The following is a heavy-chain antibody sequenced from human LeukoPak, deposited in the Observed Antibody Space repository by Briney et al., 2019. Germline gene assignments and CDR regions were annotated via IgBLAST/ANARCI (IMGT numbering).Heavy chain of an antibody. CDR3: AKDQRY. V-gene: IGHV3-23*01. CDR1: GFIFSSYA. CDR2: ISGSDGST. J-gene: IGHJ4*02. Sequence: GGSLRLSCAASGFIFSSYAMSWVRQAPGKGLEWVSGISGSDGSTHYADSVKGLFTIFRDNSKKTLYLQMNSLRAEVTAVYYCAKDQRYWGQGTLVTVSS. D-gene: IGHD2-2*01.